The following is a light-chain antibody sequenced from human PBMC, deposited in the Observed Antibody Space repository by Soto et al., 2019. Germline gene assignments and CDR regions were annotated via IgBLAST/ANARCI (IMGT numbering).Light chain of an antibody. CDR3: SSYTSSSTVV. V-gene: IGLV2-14*01. CDR2: DVS. CDR1: SSDVGGYNY. Sequence: QSALTQPASVSGSPGQSITISCTGTSSDVGGYNYVSCYQQHPGEAPKLMIYDVSNRPSGVSNRFSGSKSGNTASLTISGLQAEDEADYYCSSYTSSSTVVFGGATKFTVL. J-gene: IGLJ2*01.